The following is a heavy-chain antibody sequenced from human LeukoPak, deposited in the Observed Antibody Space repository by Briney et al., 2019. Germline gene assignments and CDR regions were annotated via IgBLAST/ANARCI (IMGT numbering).Heavy chain of an antibody. CDR1: GGSVSSSSFS. D-gene: IGHD3-3*01. J-gene: IGHJ5*02. CDR3: ARVLFQDTHDFWSGLDWFDP. CDR2: IYYIGST. Sequence: SETLSLTCTVSGGSVSSSSFSWGWIRQPPGKGLEWIVSIYYIGSTYYKSSLKGRATISEDTSKKPFSLKRSSVTAADTGVYYGARVLFQDTHDFWSGLDWFDPWGQGTLVTVSS. V-gene: IGHV4-39*01.